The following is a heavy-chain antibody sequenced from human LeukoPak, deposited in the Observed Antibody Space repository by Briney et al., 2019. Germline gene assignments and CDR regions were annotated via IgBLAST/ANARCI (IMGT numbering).Heavy chain of an antibody. CDR2: INPNSGGT. V-gene: IGHV1-2*02. D-gene: IGHD5-18*01. Sequence: GASVKVSCKASGYTFTGYYMHWVRQAPGQGLEWMGWINPNSGGTNYAQKFQGRVTMTRDTSISTAYMELSRLRSDDTAVYYCARVRGYSYGYYAFDIWGQGTMVTVSS. J-gene: IGHJ3*02. CDR3: ARVRGYSYGYYAFDI. CDR1: GYTFTGYY.